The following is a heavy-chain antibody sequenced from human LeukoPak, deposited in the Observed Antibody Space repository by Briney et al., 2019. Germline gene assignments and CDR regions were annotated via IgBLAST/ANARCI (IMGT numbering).Heavy chain of an antibody. J-gene: IGHJ6*02. V-gene: IGHV4-4*02. CDR1: GGSISSSNW. CDR3: ARDAKSDYDFWSGYYSSTYYYYGMDV. CDR2: IYHSGST. Sequence: SETLSLTCAVSGGSISSSNWWSWVRQPPGKGLEWIGEIYHSGSTNYNPSLKSRVTVSVDKSKNQFSLKLSSVTAADTAVYYCARDAKSDYDFWSGYYSSTYYYYGMDVWGQGTTVTVSS. D-gene: IGHD3-3*01.